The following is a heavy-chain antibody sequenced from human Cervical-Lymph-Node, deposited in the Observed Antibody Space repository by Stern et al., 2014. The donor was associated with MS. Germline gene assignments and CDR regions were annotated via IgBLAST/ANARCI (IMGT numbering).Heavy chain of an antibody. D-gene: IGHD3-3*01. J-gene: IGHJ6*02. CDR3: ARVGNHYDFWSGDGMDV. CDR2: IYYSGSP. Sequence: VQLQESGPGLVKPSETLSLTCTVSGGSISSYYWSWIRLPPGKGMEWIGYIYYSGSPNYNPSHKSRVTISVDTSKNQFSLKLSSVTAADTAVYYCARVGNHYDFWSGDGMDVWGQGTTVTVSS. CDR1: GGSISSYY. V-gene: IGHV4-59*01.